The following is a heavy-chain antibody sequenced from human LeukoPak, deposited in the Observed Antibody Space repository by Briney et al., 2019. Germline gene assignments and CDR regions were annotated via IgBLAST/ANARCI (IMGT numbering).Heavy chain of an antibody. D-gene: IGHD3-3*01. J-gene: IGHJ4*02. CDR3: ARWGKTDYDFWSGYYILKY. V-gene: IGHV4-39*07. CDR1: GGSISSSSYY. Sequence: SETLSLTCTVSGGSISSSSYYWGWIRQPPGKGLEWIGSIYYSGSTYYNPSLKSRVTISVDTSKNQFSLKLSSVTAADTAVYFCARWGKTDYDFWSGYYILKYWGQGTLVTVSS. CDR2: IYYSGST.